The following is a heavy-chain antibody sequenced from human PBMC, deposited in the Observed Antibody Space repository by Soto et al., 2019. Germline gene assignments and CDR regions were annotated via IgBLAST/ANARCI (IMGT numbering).Heavy chain of an antibody. CDR1: GFTFSSYA. D-gene: IGHD3-3*01. J-gene: IGHJ6*02. CDR3: ARTLRFLEWYRYGMDV. CDR2: ISYDGSNK. Sequence: LRLSCAASGFTFSSYAMHWVRQAPGKGLEWVAVISYDGSNKYYADSVKGRFTISRDNSKNTLYLQMNSLRAEDTAVYYCARTLRFLEWYRYGMDVWGQGATVTVSS. V-gene: IGHV3-30-3*01.